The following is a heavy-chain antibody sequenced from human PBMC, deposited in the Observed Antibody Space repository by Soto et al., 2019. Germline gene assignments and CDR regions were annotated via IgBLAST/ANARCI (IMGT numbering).Heavy chain of an antibody. D-gene: IGHD6-19*01. CDR3: ARVGGWYGDYYYGMDV. CDR2: INAGNGNT. Sequence: ASVKVSCKASGYTFTSYAMHWVRQAPGQRLEWMGWINAGNGNTKYSQKFQGRVTITRDTSASTAYMELSNLRSEDTAVYYCARVGGWYGDYYYGMDVWGQGTTVTVSS. CDR1: GYTFTSYA. V-gene: IGHV1-3*01. J-gene: IGHJ6*02.